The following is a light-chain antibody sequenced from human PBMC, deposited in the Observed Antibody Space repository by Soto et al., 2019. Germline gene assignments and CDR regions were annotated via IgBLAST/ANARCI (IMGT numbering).Light chain of an antibody. J-gene: IGKJ1*01. CDR3: QQRYNWPLT. V-gene: IGKV3-11*01. CDR2: DAS. Sequence: EIVLTQSPGTLSLSPGERATLSCRASQSVNYFLAWYQQRPGQAPRLLIYDASDRATGIPARFSGSGSGTDFTLTISSLEPEDFAVYYCQQRYNWPLTFGQGTKVEIK. CDR1: QSVNYF.